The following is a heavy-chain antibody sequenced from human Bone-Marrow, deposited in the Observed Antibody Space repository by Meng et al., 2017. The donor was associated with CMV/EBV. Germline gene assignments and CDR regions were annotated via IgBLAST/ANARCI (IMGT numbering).Heavy chain of an antibody. CDR3: TATSGYDFHFDY. CDR1: GLIFGDYG. D-gene: IGHD5-12*01. Sequence: GGSLRLSCTPSGLIFGDYGVTWVRQAPGEGLEWVGFSRTRAHGDTPQYAASVRGRFTISRDDSKSIAYLQMNNLKTEDTAVYFCTATSGYDFHFDYWGQGTLVTVSS. J-gene: IGHJ4*02. V-gene: IGHV3-49*04. CDR2: SRTRAHGDTP.